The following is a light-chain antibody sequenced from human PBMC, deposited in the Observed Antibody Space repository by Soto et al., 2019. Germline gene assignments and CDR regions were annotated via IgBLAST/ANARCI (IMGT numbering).Light chain of an antibody. CDR2: AAS. J-gene: IGKJ1*01. CDR1: QGIRND. V-gene: IGKV1-6*01. CDR3: LQAYNYPRT. Sequence: AVQMTQSPSSLSASVGDILTITCRASQGIRNDLAWYQQKPGRAPRLLIFAASTLQSGVPSRFSGSGAGTDFTLTISSLQPEDFATYYCLQAYNYPRTLVQGTKV.